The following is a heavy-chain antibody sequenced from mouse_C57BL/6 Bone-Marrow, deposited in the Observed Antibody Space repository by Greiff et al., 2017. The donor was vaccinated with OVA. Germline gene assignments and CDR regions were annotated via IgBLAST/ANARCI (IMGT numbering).Heavy chain of an antibody. CDR2: IYPRSGNT. J-gene: IGHJ3*01. Sequence: VKLVESGAELARPGASVKLSCKASGYTFTSYGISWVKQRTGQGLEWIGEIYPRSGNTYYNEKFKGKATLTADKSSSTAYMELRSLTSEDSAVYFCARSTMVTRAGFAYWGQGTLVTVSA. CDR3: ARSTMVTRAGFAY. CDR1: GYTFTSYG. V-gene: IGHV1-81*01. D-gene: IGHD2-2*01.